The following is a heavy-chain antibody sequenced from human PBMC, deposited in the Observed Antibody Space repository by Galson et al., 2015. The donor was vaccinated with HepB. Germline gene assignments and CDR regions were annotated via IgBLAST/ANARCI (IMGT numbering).Heavy chain of an antibody. CDR1: TFIFSNYY. CDR3: VRYGYSSGYYFDY. D-gene: IGHD5-18*01. V-gene: IGHV3-7*03. Sequence: SLRLSCAASTFIFSNYYMSWVRQAPGKGLEWVANIQQDGSQTYYVDSVKGRFTISRDNAKNSLYLQMNSLGAEDTAVYYCVRYGYSSGYYFDYWGQGTLVTVSS. J-gene: IGHJ4*02. CDR2: IQQDGSQT.